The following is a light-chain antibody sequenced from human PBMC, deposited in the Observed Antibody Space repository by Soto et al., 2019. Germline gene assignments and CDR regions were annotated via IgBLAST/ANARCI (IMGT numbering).Light chain of an antibody. CDR1: ISDIGGYNY. J-gene: IGLJ2*01. V-gene: IGLV2-14*01. Sequence: QSALTQPASVSGTPGQSITISCTGSISDIGGYNYVSWYQQFPGKAPKLIIFEVSDRPSGVSNRFSGSKSGNTASLTISGLQAEDEADYYCSSYTSSSTPYVVFGGGTKLTVL. CDR3: SSYTSSSTPYVV. CDR2: EVS.